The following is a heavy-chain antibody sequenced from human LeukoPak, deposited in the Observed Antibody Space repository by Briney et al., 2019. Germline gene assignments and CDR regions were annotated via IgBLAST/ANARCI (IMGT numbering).Heavy chain of an antibody. CDR1: GFTFSSYG. J-gene: IGHJ4*02. V-gene: IGHV3-33*01. D-gene: IGHD3-10*01. CDR3: ATAAYGSGDY. CDR2: IWYDGSNK. Sequence: PGGSLRLSCAASGFTFSSYGMHWVRRAPGKGLEWVAVIWYDGSNKYYADSVKGRFTISRDNSKNTLYLQMNSLRAEDTAVYYCATAAYGSGDYWGQGTLVTVSS.